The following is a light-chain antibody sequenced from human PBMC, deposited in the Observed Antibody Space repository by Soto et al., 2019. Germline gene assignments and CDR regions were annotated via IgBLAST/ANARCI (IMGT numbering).Light chain of an antibody. CDR2: DAS. V-gene: IGKV3-15*01. J-gene: IGKJ1*01. CDR3: QQYNKWRT. Sequence: EIVMTQSPATLPLSPWKTATLSSRASQSVSSNLAWYQQKPGQAPRLLIYDASTRATGVPARISGSGSGTEFTLPLSSLQSEDFAVYYCQQYNKWRTFGPGTKVDIK. CDR1: QSVSSN.